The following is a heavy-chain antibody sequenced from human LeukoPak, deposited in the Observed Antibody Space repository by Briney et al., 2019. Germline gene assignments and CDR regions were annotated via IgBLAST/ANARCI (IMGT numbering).Heavy chain of an antibody. D-gene: IGHD6-13*01. CDR2: IWYDGSNK. V-gene: IGHV3-33*08. Sequence: PGGSLRLSCAASGFTFSSYAMSWVRQAPGKGLEWVAVIWYDGSNKYYADSVKGRFTISRDNSKNTLYLQMNSLRAEDTAVYYCARYSSSSWYTFDYWGQGTLVTVSS. J-gene: IGHJ4*02. CDR1: GFTFSSYA. CDR3: ARYSSSSWYTFDY.